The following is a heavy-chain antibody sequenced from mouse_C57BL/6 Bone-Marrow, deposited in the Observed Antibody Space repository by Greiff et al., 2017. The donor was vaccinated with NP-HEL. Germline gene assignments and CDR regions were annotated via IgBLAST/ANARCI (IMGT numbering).Heavy chain of an antibody. CDR3: ARLANYEDYYAMDY. D-gene: IGHD2-1*01. CDR2: IDPSDSYT. CDR1: GYPFTSYW. J-gene: IGHJ4*01. Sequence: QVQLQQPGAELVMPGASVKLSCKASGYPFTSYWMHWVKQRPGQGLEWIGEIDPSDSYTNYNQKFKGKSTLTVDKSSSTAYMQLSSLTSEDSAVYYCARLANYEDYYAMDYWGQGTSVTVSS. V-gene: IGHV1-69*01.